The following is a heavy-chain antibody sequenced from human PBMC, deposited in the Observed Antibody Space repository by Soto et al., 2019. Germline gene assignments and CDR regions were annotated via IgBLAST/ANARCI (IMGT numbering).Heavy chain of an antibody. CDR2: IYSGGST. J-gene: IGHJ4*02. Sequence: PGGSRRLSCAASGFTVSSNYMSWVRQAPGKGLEWVSVIYSGGSTYYADSVKGRFTISRHNSKNTLYLQMNSLRAEDTAVYYCARDALASSGYAHFRWGQGTLVPVSS. V-gene: IGHV3-53*04. CDR1: GFTVSSNY. D-gene: IGHD5-12*01. CDR3: ARDALASSGYAHFR.